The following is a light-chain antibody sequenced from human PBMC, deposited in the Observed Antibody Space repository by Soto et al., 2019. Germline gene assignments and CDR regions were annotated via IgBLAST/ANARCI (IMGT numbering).Light chain of an antibody. J-gene: IGKJ2*01. CDR3: QQYPGYT. CDR2: GAS. Sequence: EIVLTQSPGTLSLSPVERATLSCRASQSVSSSYLAWYQQKPGQAPRLLIYGASGRATGIPDRFSGSGSETDFTLTISRLEPEDFAVYYCQQYPGYTFGQGTKLEIK. V-gene: IGKV3-20*01. CDR1: QSVSSSY.